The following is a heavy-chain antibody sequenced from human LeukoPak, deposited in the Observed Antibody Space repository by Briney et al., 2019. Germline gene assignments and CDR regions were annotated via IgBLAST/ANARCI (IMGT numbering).Heavy chain of an antibody. CDR3: AGGNSMDL. D-gene: IGHD1/OR15-1a*01. CDR2: IKSDGSGR. J-gene: IGHJ6*04. V-gene: IGHV3-7*03. CDR1: GLPFSNCW. Sequence: GGSLRLSCAVSGLPFSNCWGDWVRQAPGKGMEGVGNIKSDGSGRYYVDPVKGRFIISRDNASNSLYLPMNSLRVEDTAVYFCAGGNSMDLWGKGTPVTVSS.